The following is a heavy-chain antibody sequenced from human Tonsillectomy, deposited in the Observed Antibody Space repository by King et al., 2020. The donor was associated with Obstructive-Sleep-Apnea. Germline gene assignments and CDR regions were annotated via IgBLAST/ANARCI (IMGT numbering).Heavy chain of an antibody. CDR2: IYYSGST. CDR3: AREGVTTVVTPADY. CDR1: GSSISSSSYY. J-gene: IGHJ4*02. Sequence: QLQESGPGLVKPSETLSLTCTGSGSSISSSSYYWGWIRQPPGKGLEGIGSIYYSGSTYYNPSLKSRVTISVDTSKNQFSLKLSSVTAADTAVYYCAREGVTTVVTPADYWGQGTLVTVSS. D-gene: IGHD4-23*01. V-gene: IGHV4-39*07.